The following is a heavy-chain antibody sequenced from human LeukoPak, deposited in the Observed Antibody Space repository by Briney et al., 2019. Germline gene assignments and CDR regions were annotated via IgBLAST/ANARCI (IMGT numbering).Heavy chain of an antibody. V-gene: IGHV3-74*01. CDR3: ARDGVVGATTYYMDV. D-gene: IGHD1-26*01. Sequence: TGGSLRLSCAASGFPFNSYWMHWVRQAPGKGLVWVSRINSDGSSTSYADSVKGRFTISRDNAKNTLYLQMNSLRAEDTAVYYCARDGVVGATTYYMDVWGKGTTVTVSS. CDR2: INSDGSST. J-gene: IGHJ6*03. CDR1: GFPFNSYW.